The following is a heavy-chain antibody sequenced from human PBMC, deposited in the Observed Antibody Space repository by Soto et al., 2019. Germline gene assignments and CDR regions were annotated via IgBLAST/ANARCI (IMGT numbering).Heavy chain of an antibody. J-gene: IGHJ3*02. V-gene: IGHV1-69*06. CDR3: AGPDRVNFASEI. CDR2: VIPIFHTP. Sequence: ASVKVSCKASGGTFSNFAINWLRQAPGQGLEWMGGVIPIFHTPLYAQRFQGRVTITADTSTRTVYMELSSLRSEDTAVYYCAGPDRVNFASEIWGQQTMVIASS. CDR1: GGTFSNFA. D-gene: IGHD3-10*01.